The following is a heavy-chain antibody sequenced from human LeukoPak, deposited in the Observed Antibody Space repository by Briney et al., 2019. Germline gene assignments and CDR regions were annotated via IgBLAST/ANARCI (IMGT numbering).Heavy chain of an antibody. D-gene: IGHD5-12*01. Sequence: PSETLSLTCTVSGGSVSSGSYYWGWIRQPPGKGLEWIGNIYYSGSTYYNPSLKSRVTISVDTSKNQFSLKLSSVTAADTAVYYCARIGRLRFDDNWFDPWGQGTLVTVSS. V-gene: IGHV4-39*07. CDR1: GGSVSSGSYY. CDR2: IYYSGST. CDR3: ARIGRLRFDDNWFDP. J-gene: IGHJ5*02.